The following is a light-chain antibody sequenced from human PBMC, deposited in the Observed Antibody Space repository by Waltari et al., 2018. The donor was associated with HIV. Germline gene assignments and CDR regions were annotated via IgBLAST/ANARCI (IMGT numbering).Light chain of an antibody. Sequence: SYELTQPPSVSVSPGQTASIPCPGDHWGDKYACWYQQKPGQSPVLVIYQDSKRPSGIPERFSGSNSGNTATLTIGGTQAMDEADYYCQAWDSSNVVFGGGTKLTVL. CDR1: HWGDKY. CDR3: QAWDSSNVV. V-gene: IGLV3-1*01. CDR2: QDS. J-gene: IGLJ2*01.